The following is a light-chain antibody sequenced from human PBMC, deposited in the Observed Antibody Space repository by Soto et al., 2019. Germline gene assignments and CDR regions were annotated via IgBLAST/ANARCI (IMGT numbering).Light chain of an antibody. Sequence: EVVMTQSPATLSVSPGDTATLSCRATQSVTSSYLAWYQQKPGQAPRLLIYGASSRATGIPDRFSGSGSGTDFTLTISRLEPEDFAVYYCQQYASSPPTFGQGTKVDIK. CDR3: QQYASSPPT. CDR1: QSVTSSY. V-gene: IGKV3-20*01. J-gene: IGKJ1*01. CDR2: GAS.